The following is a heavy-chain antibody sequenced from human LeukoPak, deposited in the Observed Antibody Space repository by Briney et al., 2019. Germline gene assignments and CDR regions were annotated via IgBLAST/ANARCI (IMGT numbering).Heavy chain of an antibody. CDR1: GGSISSSSYY. CDR2: INHSGST. J-gene: IGHJ4*02. D-gene: IGHD6-19*01. V-gene: IGHV4-39*07. Sequence: SETLSLTCTVSGGSISSSSYYWGWIRQPPGKGLEWIGEINHSGSTNYNPSLKSRVTISVDTSKNQFSLKLSSVTAADTAVYYCARGRVLARYSSGPYYFGYWGQGTLVTVSS. CDR3: ARGRVLARYSSGPYYFGY.